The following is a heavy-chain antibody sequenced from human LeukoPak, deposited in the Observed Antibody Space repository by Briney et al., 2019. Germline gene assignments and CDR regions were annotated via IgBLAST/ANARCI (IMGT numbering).Heavy chain of an antibody. D-gene: IGHD3-3*01. Sequence: SETLSLTCAVSDVSISDYYWSWIRQPPGKGLEWIGYIYHTGDSNQNPSLKGRVTVTLDTPKNQVSLKVTSVTAADTAVYYCARLSASDFGVVHAFDYWGQGTLVTVSS. V-gene: IGHV4-4*08. CDR3: ARLSASDFGVVHAFDY. J-gene: IGHJ4*02. CDR1: DVSISDYY. CDR2: IYHTGDS.